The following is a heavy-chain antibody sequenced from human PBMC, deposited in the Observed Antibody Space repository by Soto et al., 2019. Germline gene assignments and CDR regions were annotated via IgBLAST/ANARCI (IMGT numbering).Heavy chain of an antibody. CDR1: GFTFSSYA. Sequence: GGSLRLSCAASGFTFSSYAMHWVRQAPGKGLEWVAVISYDGSNKYYADSVKGRFTISRDNSKNTLYLQMNSLRAEDTAVYYCARGMEPDWYFDYWGQGTLVTVSS. J-gene: IGHJ4*02. CDR3: ARGMEPDWYFDY. CDR2: ISYDGSNK. D-gene: IGHD1-1*01. V-gene: IGHV3-30-3*01.